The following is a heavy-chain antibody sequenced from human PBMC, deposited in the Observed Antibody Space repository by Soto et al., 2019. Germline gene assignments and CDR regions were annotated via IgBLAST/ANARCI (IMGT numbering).Heavy chain of an antibody. V-gene: IGHV3-11*01. J-gene: IGHJ4*02. CDR2: ISSRGTTI. CDR3: ARGYISPDY. D-gene: IGHD3-16*02. CDR1: GFTFTDYY. Sequence: QVQLVESGGGFVKPGMSLRLSCVASGFTFTDYYMSWIRQAPGKGLEWVSFISSRGTTIYYADSVKGRFTISRDNAKNSLYLQMYSLRAVDTAVYYCARGYISPDYWGQGILVTVSS.